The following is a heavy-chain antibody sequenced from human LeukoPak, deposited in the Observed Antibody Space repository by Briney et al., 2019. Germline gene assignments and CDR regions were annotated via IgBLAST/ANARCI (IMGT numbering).Heavy chain of an antibody. Sequence: SETLSLTCAVYGGSFSGYYWSWIRQPPGKGLEWIGEINHSGSTNYNPSLKSRVTISVDTSKNQFSLKLSSVTAADTAVYYCARAPPRPYYHGSGSYPNWFDPWGQGTLVTVSS. V-gene: IGHV4-34*01. CDR3: ARAPPRPYYHGSGSYPNWFDP. CDR2: INHSGST. D-gene: IGHD3-10*01. CDR1: GGSFSGYY. J-gene: IGHJ5*02.